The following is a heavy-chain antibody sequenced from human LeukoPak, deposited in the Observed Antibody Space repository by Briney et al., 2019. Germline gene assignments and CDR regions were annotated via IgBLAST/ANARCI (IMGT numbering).Heavy chain of an antibody. CDR1: AYSISSGFY. J-gene: IGHJ4*02. CDR3: ARSQANEWMGY. V-gene: IGHV4-38-2*01. CDR2: IFHTGRT. D-gene: IGHD6-19*01. Sequence: PSETLSLTCVVSAYSISSGFYWGWIRQPPGKGLEWIGSIFHTGRTYYNPSLMGRGTLSVDTSKNQFSLRLMSVTAADTAVYYCARSQANEWMGYWGQGALVTVSS.